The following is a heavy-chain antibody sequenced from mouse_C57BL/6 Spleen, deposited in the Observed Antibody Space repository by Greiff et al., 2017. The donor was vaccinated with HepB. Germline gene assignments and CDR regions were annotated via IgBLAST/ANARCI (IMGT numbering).Heavy chain of an antibody. CDR2: ISDGGSYT. V-gene: IGHV5-4*03. J-gene: IGHJ2*01. Sequence: EVKLVESGGGLVKPGGSLKLSCAASGFTFSSYAMSWVRQTPEKRLEWVATISDGGSYTYYPDNVKGRFTISRDNAKNNRYLQMSHLKSEDTAMYYCARENYWGQGTTLTVSS. CDR3: ARENY. CDR1: GFTFSSYA.